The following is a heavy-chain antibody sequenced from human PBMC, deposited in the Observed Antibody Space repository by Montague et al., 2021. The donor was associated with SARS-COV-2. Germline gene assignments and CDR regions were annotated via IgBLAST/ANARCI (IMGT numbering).Heavy chain of an antibody. CDR3: AKDHPVYDTSGYYHYGASDI. D-gene: IGHD3-22*01. CDR2: VSGSTTNT. V-gene: IGHV3-23*01. Sequence: SLRLSCAASGFTFSSYAMSWVRQAPGKGLEWVSTVSGSTTNTFYADSXXGRFTISRDNSKNTLYLQMNSLRVEDSAVYYCAKDHPVYDTSGYYHYGASDIWGQGTMVTVSS. CDR1: GFTFSSYA. J-gene: IGHJ3*02.